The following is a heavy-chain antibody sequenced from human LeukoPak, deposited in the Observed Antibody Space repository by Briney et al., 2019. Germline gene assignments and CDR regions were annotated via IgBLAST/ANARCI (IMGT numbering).Heavy chain of an antibody. V-gene: IGHV3-48*03. CDR1: GFSLNTYE. CDR2: ISSSGSAK. J-gene: IGHJ4*02. D-gene: IGHD6-19*01. Sequence: GGSLRLSCAASGFSLNTYEMNWVRQAPGKGLEWVSYISSSGSAKYYADSVKGRFTISRDNANNSLYLQMNSLRAEDTALYYCAKHGSGWRIDYWGQGTVVTVSS. CDR3: AKHGSGWRIDY.